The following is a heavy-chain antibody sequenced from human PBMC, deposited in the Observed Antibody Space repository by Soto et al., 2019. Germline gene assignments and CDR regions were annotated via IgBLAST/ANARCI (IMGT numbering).Heavy chain of an antibody. CDR2: IAPIFDIS. D-gene: IGHD3-16*01. J-gene: IGHJ3*01. CDR1: GGTFDSYT. CDR3: ATGAFGGRQQLVRDAFDF. Sequence: QVQLVHSGAEVKKPGSSVRVSCKASGGTFDSYTISWVRQAPGQGLEWVGRIAPIFDISKYAPKFQGRVTITADKSTSTAYMDRSGLTSEDTAVYYCATGAFGGRQQLVRDAFDFWGQGTMVTVSS. V-gene: IGHV1-69*02.